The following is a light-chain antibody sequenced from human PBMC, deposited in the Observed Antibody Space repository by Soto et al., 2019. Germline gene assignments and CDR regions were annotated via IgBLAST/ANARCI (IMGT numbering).Light chain of an antibody. Sequence: DIQMTQSPSSLSVSVGDRVTITCRASQSISIYLNWYQQITGKAPKLLIYAASSLQSGVPSRFSGSGSGTDFTLTISSLQPEDFATYYCQQSYSTPYTFGQGTKLEIK. V-gene: IGKV1-39*01. CDR3: QQSYSTPYT. J-gene: IGKJ2*01. CDR2: AAS. CDR1: QSISIY.